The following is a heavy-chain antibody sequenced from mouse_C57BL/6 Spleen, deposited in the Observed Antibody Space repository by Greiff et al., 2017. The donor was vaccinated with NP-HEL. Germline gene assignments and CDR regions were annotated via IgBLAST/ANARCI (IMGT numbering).Heavy chain of an antibody. V-gene: IGHV2-9-1*01. CDR2: IWPGGGT. CDR1: GFSLTSYA. J-gene: IGHJ2*01. D-gene: IGHD3-2*02. Sequence: VKLMESGPGLVAPSQSLSITCTVSGFSLTSYAISWVRQPPGKGLEWLGVIWPGGGTNYNSALKSRLSISKDNSKSQVFLKMNSLQTDDTAKYYCARLDSSGYYFDYWGQGTTLTVSS. CDR3: ARLDSSGYYFDY.